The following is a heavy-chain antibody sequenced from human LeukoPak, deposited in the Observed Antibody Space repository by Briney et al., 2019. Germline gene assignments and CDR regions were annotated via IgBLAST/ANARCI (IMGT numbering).Heavy chain of an antibody. CDR3: ARDSGELTGDSNWFDP. Sequence: SETLSLTCTVSGYSISSGYYWGWIRQPPGKGLEWIGSIYHSGSTYYNPSLKSRVTISVGTSKNQFSLKLSSVTAADTAVYYCARDSGELTGDSNWFDPWGQGTLVTVSS. J-gene: IGHJ5*02. CDR2: IYHSGST. CDR1: GYSISSGYY. V-gene: IGHV4-38-2*02. D-gene: IGHD7-27*01.